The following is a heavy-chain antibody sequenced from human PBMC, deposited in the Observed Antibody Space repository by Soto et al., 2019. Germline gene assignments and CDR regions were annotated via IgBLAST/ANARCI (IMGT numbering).Heavy chain of an antibody. CDR3: AKDRRAGGNSAFYFDF. J-gene: IGHJ4*02. Sequence: VGSLRLSCAASGFKFSNYAMSWVRQAPGKGLEWVSLISATGGGTYYADSVKGRFTISRDNSHNTLYPQVHSLTAEDTAVYYCAKDRRAGGNSAFYFDFWGQGAQVAVS. V-gene: IGHV3-23*01. D-gene: IGHD3-16*01. CDR2: ISATGGGT. CDR1: GFKFSNYA.